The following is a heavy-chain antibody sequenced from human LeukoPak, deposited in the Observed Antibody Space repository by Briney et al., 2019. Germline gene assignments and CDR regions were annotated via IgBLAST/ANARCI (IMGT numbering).Heavy chain of an antibody. V-gene: IGHV6-1*01. D-gene: IGHD2-15*01. CDR1: GDSVSSNSAA. J-gene: IGHJ4*02. CDR2: TYYRSKWYN. Sequence: SQTRSLTCAISGDSVSSNSAAWNWIRQSPSRGLEWLGRTYYRSKWYNDYAVSVKSRITINPDTSKNQFSLQLNSVTPEDTAVYYCARASAHCSGGSCYHFDYWGQGTLVTVSS. CDR3: ARASAHCSGGSCYHFDY.